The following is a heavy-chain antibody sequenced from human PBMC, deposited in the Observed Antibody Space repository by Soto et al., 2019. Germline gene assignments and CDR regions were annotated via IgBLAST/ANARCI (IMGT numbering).Heavy chain of an antibody. CDR1: GGSISSSSYY. D-gene: IGHD6-13*01. CDR2: IYYSGST. V-gene: IGHV4-39*01. Sequence: PSETLSLTCTVSGGSISSSSYYWGWIRQPPGKGLEWIGSIYYSGSTYYNPSLKSRVTISVDTSKNQFSLKLSSVTAADTAVYYCARRGYSSSWFYYYGMDVWGQGTTVTVS. CDR3: ARRGYSSSWFYYYGMDV. J-gene: IGHJ6*02.